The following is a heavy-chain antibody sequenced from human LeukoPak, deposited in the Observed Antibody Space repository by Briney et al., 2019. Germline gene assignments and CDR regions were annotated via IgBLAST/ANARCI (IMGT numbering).Heavy chain of an antibody. D-gene: IGHD3-9*01. J-gene: IGHJ6*03. CDR3: ARGNARYFDWLYSPYYYYYYMDV. CDR1: GGSISSYY. CDR2: INHSGST. Sequence: PSETLSLTCTVSGGSISSYYWSWIRQPPGKGLEWIGEINHSGSTNYNPSLKSRVTISVDTSKNQFSLKLSSVTAADTAVYYCARGNARYFDWLYSPYYYYYYMDVWGKGTTVTISS. V-gene: IGHV4-34*01.